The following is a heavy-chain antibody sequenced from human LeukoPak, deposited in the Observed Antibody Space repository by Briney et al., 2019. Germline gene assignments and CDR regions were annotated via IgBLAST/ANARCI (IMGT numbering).Heavy chain of an antibody. CDR2: INPNSGGT. Sequence: APVKVSCKASGYTFTGYYMHWVRQAPGQGLEWMRWINPNSGGTNYAQKFQGRVTMTRDTSISTAYMELSRLRSDDTAVYYCARGYYDFWSGYLGTFDYWGQGTLVTVSS. CDR3: ARGYYDFWSGYLGTFDY. V-gene: IGHV1-2*02. D-gene: IGHD3-3*01. CDR1: GYTFTGYY. J-gene: IGHJ4*02.